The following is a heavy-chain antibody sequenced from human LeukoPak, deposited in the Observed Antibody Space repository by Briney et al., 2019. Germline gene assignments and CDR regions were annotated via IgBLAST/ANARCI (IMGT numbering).Heavy chain of an antibody. CDR3: AKQGSSSSSWYSDY. CDR2: ISGSGGST. J-gene: IGHJ4*02. D-gene: IGHD6-13*01. CDR1: GFTFSSYA. V-gene: IGHV3-23*01. Sequence: GGSLRLSCAASGFTFSSYAMSWVRQAPGKGLEWVSAISGSGGSTYYADSVKGRFTISRDNSKNTLHLQMNSLRAEDTAVYYCAKQGSSSSSWYSDYWGQGTLVTVSS.